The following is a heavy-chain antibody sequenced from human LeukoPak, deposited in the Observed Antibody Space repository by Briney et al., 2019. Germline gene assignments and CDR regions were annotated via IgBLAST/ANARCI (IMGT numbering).Heavy chain of an antibody. V-gene: IGHV4-39*01. D-gene: IGHD3-22*01. CDR2: IYYSGST. CDR3: ARGGSSGYQFDY. Sequence: SETLSLTCTVSGGSISSSSYYWGWIRQPPGKGLEWIGSIYYSGSTYYNPSLKSRVTISVDTSKNQFSLKLSSVTAADTAVYYCARGGSSGYQFDYWGQGTLVTVSS. J-gene: IGHJ4*02. CDR1: GGSISSSSYY.